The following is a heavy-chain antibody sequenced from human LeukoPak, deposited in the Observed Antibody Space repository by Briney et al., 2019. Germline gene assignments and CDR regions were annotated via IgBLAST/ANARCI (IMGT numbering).Heavy chain of an antibody. CDR3: ARDLRKRRFWESYLDY. CDR2: IWYDGSNK. CDR1: GFTFSSYG. J-gene: IGHJ4*02. V-gene: IGHV3-33*01. D-gene: IGHD3-10*01. Sequence: GRSLRLSCAASGFTFSSYGMHWVRQAPGKGLEWVAVIWYDGSNKYYADSVKGRFTISRDNSKNTLYLQMNSLRAEDTAVYYCARDLRKRRFWESYLDYGGKGTLVTVSS.